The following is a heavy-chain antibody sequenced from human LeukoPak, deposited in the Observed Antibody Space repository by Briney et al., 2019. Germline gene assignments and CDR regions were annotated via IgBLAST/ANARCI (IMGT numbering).Heavy chain of an antibody. J-gene: IGHJ4*02. CDR3: ARDRLPVDY. Sequence: PGGSLRLSCAASGFTFSDFYMTWIRQAPGKGLEWISYITSAGSTYYAGSVKGRFTVSRDSAKTSLFLQMNSLRAEDTAVYYCARDRLPVDYWGQGTLVTVSS. CDR1: GFTFSDFY. CDR2: ITSAGST. V-gene: IGHV3-11*04.